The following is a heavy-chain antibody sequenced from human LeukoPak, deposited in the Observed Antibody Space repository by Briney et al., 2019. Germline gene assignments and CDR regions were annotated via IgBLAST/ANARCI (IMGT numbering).Heavy chain of an antibody. J-gene: IGHJ4*02. D-gene: IGHD5-12*01. CDR3: ARLLSGYSGYADY. V-gene: IGHV4-59*08. CDR2: IYYSGST. CDR1: GGSISSYY. Sequence: SETLSLTCTVSGGSISSYYWSWIRQPPGKGLEWIGYIYYSGSTNYNPSLKSRVTISVDTSKNQFSLKLSSVTAADTAVYYCARLLSGYSGYADYWGQGTLVTVSP.